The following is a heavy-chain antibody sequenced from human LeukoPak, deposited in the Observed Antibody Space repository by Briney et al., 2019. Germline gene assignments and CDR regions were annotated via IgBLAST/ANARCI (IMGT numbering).Heavy chain of an antibody. CDR3: ARAPRAYCSSTSCYLGY. CDR1: GGTFSSYA. CDR2: IIPIFGTA. D-gene: IGHD2-2*01. J-gene: IGHJ4*02. V-gene: IGHV1-69*13. Sequence: SVKVSCKASGGTFSSYAISWVRQAPGQGLEWMGGIIPIFGTANYAQKFQGRVTITADESTSTAYMELSSLRSEDTAVYYCARAPRAYCSSTSCYLGYWGQETLVTVSS.